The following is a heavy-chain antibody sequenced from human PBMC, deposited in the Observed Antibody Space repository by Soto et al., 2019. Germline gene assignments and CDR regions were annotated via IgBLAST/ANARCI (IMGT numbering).Heavy chain of an antibody. V-gene: IGHV4-59*13. D-gene: IGHD3-10*01. CDR1: GDSISSYY. CDR2: ISYTGRT. CDR3: ASVGELPERFEP. Sequence: QVQLQESGPGLVEPSETLSLTCTVSGDSISSYYGSWIRQPPGKGLEWVGCISYTGRTIYNPPLASRGTISHNTCKKQVSLRPDSATFADTAVYYCASVGELPERFEPWGRGTLVTVSS. J-gene: IGHJ5*02.